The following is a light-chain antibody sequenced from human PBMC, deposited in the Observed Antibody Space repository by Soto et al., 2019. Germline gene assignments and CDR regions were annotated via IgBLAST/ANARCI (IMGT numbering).Light chain of an antibody. V-gene: IGKV3-11*01. J-gene: IGKJ5*01. CDR2: ETS. Sequence: EIGMKQSPATLSVSPGERATLSCRASQSVDSNLVWYQQKPGQAPRLLMYETSRRATGIPARFSGSGSGTDFTLTISSLEPEDFAVYYCQQRHNWRDTFGQGTRLEIK. CDR1: QSVDSN. CDR3: QQRHNWRDT.